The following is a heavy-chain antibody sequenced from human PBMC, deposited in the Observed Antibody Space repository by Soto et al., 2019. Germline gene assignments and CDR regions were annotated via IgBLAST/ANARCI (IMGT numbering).Heavy chain of an antibody. J-gene: IGHJ5*02. Sequence: VQLVQSGAEVKKPGSSVIVSCKASGGTFNSYGISWVRQAPGQGLEWMGGITPIFGTTNYAQKFQARITIYADKSTTTAYMELSSLRSEDTAVYYCARVGRVVVAATPTFTWFDPWGQGTPVTVSS. CDR3: ARVGRVVVAATPTFTWFDP. D-gene: IGHD2-15*01. CDR2: ITPIFGTT. CDR1: GGTFNSYG. V-gene: IGHV1-69*06.